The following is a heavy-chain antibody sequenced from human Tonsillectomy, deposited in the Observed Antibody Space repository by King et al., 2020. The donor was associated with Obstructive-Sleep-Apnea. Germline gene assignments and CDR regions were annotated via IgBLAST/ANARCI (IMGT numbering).Heavy chain of an antibody. CDR3: AVLTTVTTEAFNI. D-gene: IGHD4-17*01. J-gene: IGHJ3*02. V-gene: IGHV5-10-1*01. CDR1: GYSFTSYW. CDR2: IDPSDSYT. Sequence: VQLVESGAEVKKPGESLRISCKGSGYSFTSYWISWVRQMPGKGLEWMGRIDPSDSYTNYSPSFQGHVTLSAANSISTSYLHWSSLKASDTAMYYCAVLTTVTTEAFNIWGQGTMVTVSS.